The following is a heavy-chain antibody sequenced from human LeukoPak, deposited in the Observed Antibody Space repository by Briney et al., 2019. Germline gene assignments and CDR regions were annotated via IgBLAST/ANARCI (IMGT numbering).Heavy chain of an antibody. CDR2: INYSGSN. V-gene: IGHV4-59*01. D-gene: IGHD3-22*01. CDR1: GGSISSYY. CDR3: ARGGPPYYYDSSGYLDY. Sequence: NSSETLSLTCTVSGGSISSYYWSWIRQPPGKGLEWIGYINYSGSNNYNPSLKSRVTITVDTSKNQFSLKLSSVTAADTAVYYCARGGPPYYYDSSGYLDYWGQGTLVTVSS. J-gene: IGHJ4*02.